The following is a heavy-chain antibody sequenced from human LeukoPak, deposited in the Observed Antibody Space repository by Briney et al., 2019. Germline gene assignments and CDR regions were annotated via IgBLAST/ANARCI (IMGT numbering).Heavy chain of an antibody. CDR1: GFTFSSYG. V-gene: IGHV3-30*18. CDR2: MSSDGSKK. Sequence: PGGSLRLSCVASGFTFSSYGMNWVRQAPGKGLEWVAVMSSDGSKKYYADSVKGRFTISRDNSKNTLYLQMNSLRAEDTAVYYCAKKFRGTTVISGDYFDYWGQGTLVTVSS. J-gene: IGHJ4*02. CDR3: AKKFRGTTVISGDYFDY. D-gene: IGHD4-17*01.